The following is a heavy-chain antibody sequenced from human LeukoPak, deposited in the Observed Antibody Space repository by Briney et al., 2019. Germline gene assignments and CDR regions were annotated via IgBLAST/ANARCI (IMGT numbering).Heavy chain of an antibody. CDR3: ARVGIDPGCSSSNCYFDY. V-gene: IGHV1-3*01. Sequence: ASVKVSCKASGYTFPSYTIHWVRQAPGQRLEWMGWINAGNSNIKYSQKFQGRVTITRDTSASTVYMEVSSLRSEDTAVYYCARVGIDPGCSSSNCYFDYWGQGTLVTVSS. CDR2: INAGNSNI. J-gene: IGHJ4*02. CDR1: GYTFPSYT. D-gene: IGHD2-2*01.